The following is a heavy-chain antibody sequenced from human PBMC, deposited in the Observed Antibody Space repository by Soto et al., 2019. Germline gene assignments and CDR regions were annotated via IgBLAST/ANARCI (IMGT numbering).Heavy chain of an antibody. CDR2: IYYSGST. D-gene: IGHD3-3*01. J-gene: IGHJ4*02. CDR3: ARVQKLFGIINVFDY. V-gene: IGHV4-31*03. Sequence: SETLSLTCTVTVASINSAGYYWSRIRQHPGKGLGWIGYIYYSGSTYYNPSLKSRVSISIDTSESQFSLKVTSVTAADTALYFCARVQKLFGIINVFDYWGKGTLVTVSS. CDR1: VASINSAGYY.